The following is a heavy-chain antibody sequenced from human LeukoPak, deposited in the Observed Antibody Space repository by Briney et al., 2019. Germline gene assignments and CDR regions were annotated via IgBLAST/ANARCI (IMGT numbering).Heavy chain of an antibody. V-gene: IGHV4-59*01. Sequence: SETLSLTCTDSGGSISSYYWSWIRQPPGKGLEWIGYVLNSGRTNLNPSIRSRATMSVDTSKNQFSLKLSSLTAADTAVYYCAGRQHIVAVTATRGSFDMWGQGTMVTVSS. J-gene: IGHJ3*02. CDR3: AGRQHIVAVTATRGSFDM. CDR1: GGSISSYY. D-gene: IGHD2-21*02. CDR2: VLNSGRT.